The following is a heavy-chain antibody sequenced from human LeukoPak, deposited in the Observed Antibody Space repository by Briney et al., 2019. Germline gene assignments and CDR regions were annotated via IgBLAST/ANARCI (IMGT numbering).Heavy chain of an antibody. CDR1: GDSFTTYW. J-gene: IGHJ5*02. CDR3: ARLPPGTDNWFDP. D-gene: IGHD1-1*01. CDR2: VYPSDSGT. V-gene: IGHV5-51*01. Sequence: GESLKISCKGSGDSFTTYWIGWVRQMPGKGLEWMGIVYPSDSGTRISPSFQGRVTISADKSISTAYLQWSSLKASDTAMYYCARLPPGTDNWFDPWGQGTLVTVSS.